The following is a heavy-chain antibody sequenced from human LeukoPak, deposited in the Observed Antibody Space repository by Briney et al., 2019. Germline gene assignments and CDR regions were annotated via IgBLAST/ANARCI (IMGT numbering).Heavy chain of an antibody. D-gene: IGHD4-17*01. CDR3: ARGDGYGDSSDY. Sequence: TSETLSLTCSVSGGSISSYYWNWIRQPPGKGLEWIGYIYYTGSTYYNPSLKSRVTISIDTSKNQFSLRLTSVTAADTAVYYCARGDGYGDSSDYWGQGTLVTVSS. CDR1: GGSISSYY. V-gene: IGHV4-59*01. J-gene: IGHJ4*02. CDR2: IYYTGST.